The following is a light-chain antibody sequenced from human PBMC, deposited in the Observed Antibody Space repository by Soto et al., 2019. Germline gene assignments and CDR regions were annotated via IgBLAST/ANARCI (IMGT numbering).Light chain of an antibody. V-gene: IGKV1-39*01. CDR2: AAS. CDR1: QSIASF. J-gene: IGKJ2*01. Sequence: DIQMTQSPSSLSASVGDRVTVTCRASQSIASFLNWYQQKPGKAPKLLIYAASSLQSGVPSRFSGSGAVTDFTLTINSLQPEDFATYYCQQSYSTPYTFGQGTKVEI. CDR3: QQSYSTPYT.